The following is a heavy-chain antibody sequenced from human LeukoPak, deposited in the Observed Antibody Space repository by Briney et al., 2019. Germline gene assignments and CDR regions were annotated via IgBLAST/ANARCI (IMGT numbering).Heavy chain of an antibody. J-gene: IGHJ4*02. V-gene: IGHV3-49*04. D-gene: IGHD6-19*01. CDR1: GFTFGDYA. CDR2: IRSKAYGGTT. CDR3: MCTWLEFDY. Sequence: GGSLRLSCTASGFTFGDYAMSWVRQAPGKGLEWVGFIRSKAYGGTTEYAASVKGRFTISRDDSKSIAYLQMNSLKTEDTAVYYCMCTWLEFDYWGQGTLVTVSS.